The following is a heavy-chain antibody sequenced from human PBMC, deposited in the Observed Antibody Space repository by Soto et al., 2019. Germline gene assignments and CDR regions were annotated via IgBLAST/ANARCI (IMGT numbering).Heavy chain of an antibody. CDR1: GYTFTNYG. CDR3: ARTPYERGAFAI. J-gene: IGHJ3*02. D-gene: IGHD2-21*01. V-gene: IGHV1-18*01. CDR2: ISAYNGNT. Sequence: QVQLVQSGAEVKKPGASVKVSCKASGYTFTNYGVNWVRQAPGQGLEWMGWISAYNGNTKYAQKDQGRVTMTTDTSTSTAYMELRSLRSDDTAVFYCARTPYERGAFAIWGQGTMVTVSS.